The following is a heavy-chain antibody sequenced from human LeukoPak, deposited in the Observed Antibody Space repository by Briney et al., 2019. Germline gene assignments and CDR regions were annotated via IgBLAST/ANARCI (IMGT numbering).Heavy chain of an antibody. CDR3: GGPNPLLERPSAMDV. J-gene: IGHJ6*02. Sequence: GGSLRLSCAASGFTFSDYYMSWIRQAPGKGPEWVSYISSSSSYTNYADSVKGRFTISRDNAKNSLYLQMNSLRAEDTAVYYCGGPNPLLERPSAMDVWGQGTTVTVSS. D-gene: IGHD6-25*01. CDR1: GFTFSDYY. CDR2: ISSSSSYT. V-gene: IGHV3-11*03.